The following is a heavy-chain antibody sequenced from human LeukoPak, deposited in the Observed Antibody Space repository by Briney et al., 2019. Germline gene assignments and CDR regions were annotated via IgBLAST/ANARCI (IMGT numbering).Heavy chain of an antibody. CDR1: GYSFTSYW. J-gene: IGHJ4*02. CDR2: IDPSDSYT. CDR3: ARQDLGQYCSGGSCYMDY. V-gene: IGHV5-10-1*01. D-gene: IGHD2-15*01. Sequence: GESLRISCKGFGYSFTSYWISWVRQMPGKGLEWMGRIDPSDSYTNYSPSFQGHVTISADKSISTAYLQWSSLKASDTAMYYCARQDLGQYCSGGSCYMDYWGQGTLVTVSS.